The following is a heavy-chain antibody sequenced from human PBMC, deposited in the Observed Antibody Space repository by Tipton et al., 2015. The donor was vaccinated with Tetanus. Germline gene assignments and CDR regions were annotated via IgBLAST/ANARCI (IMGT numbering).Heavy chain of an antibody. J-gene: IGHJ3*02. CDR3: ARDVGDYYDSSGYLADAFDI. Sequence: QLVQSGAEVKKPGASVKVSCKASGYTFTSYGISWVRQAPGQGLEWMGWISAYNGNTNYAQKLHGRVTMTTATSTSTAYMELRSLRSDDTAVYYCARDVGDYYDSSGYLADAFDIWGQGTMVTVSS. V-gene: IGHV1-18*04. CDR1: GYTFTSYG. CDR2: ISAYNGNT. D-gene: IGHD3-22*01.